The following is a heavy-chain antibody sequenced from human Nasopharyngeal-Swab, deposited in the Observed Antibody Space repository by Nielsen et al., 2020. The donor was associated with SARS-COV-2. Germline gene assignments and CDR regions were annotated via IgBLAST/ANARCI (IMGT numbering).Heavy chain of an antibody. J-gene: IGHJ4*02. CDR1: GFTFSSYS. CDR2: ISSSSSTI. CDR3: TTDYYFDY. Sequence: GESLKISCAASGFTFSSYSMNWVRQAPGKGLEWVSYISSSSSTIYYADSVKGRFTISRDNAKNSLYLQMNSLRAEDTALYYCTTDYYFDYWGQGTLVTVSS. V-gene: IGHV3-48*04.